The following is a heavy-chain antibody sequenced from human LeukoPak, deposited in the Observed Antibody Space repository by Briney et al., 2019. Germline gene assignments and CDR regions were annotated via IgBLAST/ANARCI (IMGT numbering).Heavy chain of an antibody. D-gene: IGHD2-15*01. Sequence: GGSLRLSCAAPGFTFSSYEMNWVRQAPGKGLEWVSYISSSGSTIYYADSVKGRFTISRDNAKNSLYLQMNTLRAEDTAVDYCNGFCSGGSCYTYFDYWGQGTLVTVSS. CDR1: GFTFSSYE. J-gene: IGHJ4*02. CDR2: ISSSGSTI. V-gene: IGHV3-48*03. CDR3: NGFCSGGSCYTYFDY.